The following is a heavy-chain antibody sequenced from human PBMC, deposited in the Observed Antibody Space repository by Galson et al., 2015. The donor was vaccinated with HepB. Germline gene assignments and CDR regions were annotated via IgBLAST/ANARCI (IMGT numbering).Heavy chain of an antibody. CDR3: AKGKLGETTVTPPDY. CDR1: GFTFDDYA. Sequence: SLRLSCAASGFTFDDYAMHWVRQAPGKGLEWVSGISWNSGSIGYADSVKGRFTISRDNAKNSLYLQMNSLRAEDTALYYCAKGKLGETTVTPPDYWGQGTLVTVSS. CDR2: ISWNSGSI. J-gene: IGHJ4*02. D-gene: IGHD4-17*01. V-gene: IGHV3-9*01.